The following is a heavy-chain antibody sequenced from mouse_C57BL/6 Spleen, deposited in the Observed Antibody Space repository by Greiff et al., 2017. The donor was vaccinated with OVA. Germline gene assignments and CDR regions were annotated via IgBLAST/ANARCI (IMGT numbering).Heavy chain of an antibody. CDR3: ARDSSGYGGFAY. D-gene: IGHD3-2*02. J-gene: IGHJ3*01. Sequence: QVQLQQSGAELVRPGTSVKVSCKASGYAFTNYLIEWVKQRPGQGLEWIGVINPGSGGTNYNEKFKGKATLTADKSSSTAYMQLSSLTSEDSAVYVCARDSSGYGGFAYWGQGTLVTVSA. CDR1: GYAFTNYL. V-gene: IGHV1-54*01. CDR2: INPGSGGT.